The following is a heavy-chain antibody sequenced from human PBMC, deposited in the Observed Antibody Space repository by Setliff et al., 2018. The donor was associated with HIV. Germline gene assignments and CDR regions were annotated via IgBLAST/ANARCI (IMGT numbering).Heavy chain of an antibody. CDR2: ISTIGSTI. CDR1: GFTFSDYY. V-gene: IGHV3-11*04. Sequence: GGSLRLSCAASGFTFSDYYMSWIRQAPGKGLEWVSYISTIGSTIYYTDSVKGRFTISRDNAKNSLYLQMNSLRAEDTAVYYCARVRPLGYCSTGACPPDYWGQGTLVTVSS. J-gene: IGHJ4*02. D-gene: IGHD2-8*01. CDR3: ARVRPLGYCSTGACPPDY.